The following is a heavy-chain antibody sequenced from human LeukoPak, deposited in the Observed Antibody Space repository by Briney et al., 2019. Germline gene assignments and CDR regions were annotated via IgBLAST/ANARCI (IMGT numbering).Heavy chain of an antibody. CDR3: ARETPGYSYGHGLGY. J-gene: IGHJ4*02. V-gene: IGHV4-61*02. CDR2: IYTSGST. Sequence: PSETLSLTCAVSGGSISSGGYYWSWIRQPAGKGLEWIGRIYTSGSTNYNPSLKSRVTMSVDTSKNQFSLKLSSVTAADTAVYYCARETPGYSYGHGLGYWGQGTLVTVSS. CDR1: GGSISSGGYY. D-gene: IGHD5-18*01.